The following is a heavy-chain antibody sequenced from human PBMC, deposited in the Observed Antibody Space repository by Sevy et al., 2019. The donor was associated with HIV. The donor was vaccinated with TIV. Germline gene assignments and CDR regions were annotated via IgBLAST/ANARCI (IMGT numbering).Heavy chain of an antibody. V-gene: IGHV3-30*01. Sequence: GGSLRLSCAASGFTVSSYVIHWVRQAPGKGLEWVALTSFDAIKRYYADSVKGRFTVSRDNSKKTVYLEMNSLRPKDTAMYYCARSYYYDSSGCHYWGRGTLVTVSS. J-gene: IGHJ4*02. D-gene: IGHD3-22*01. CDR3: ARSYYYDSSGCHY. CDR2: TSFDAIKR. CDR1: GFTVSSYV.